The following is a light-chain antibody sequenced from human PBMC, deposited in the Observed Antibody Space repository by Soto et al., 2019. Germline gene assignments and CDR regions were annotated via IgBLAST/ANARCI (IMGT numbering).Light chain of an antibody. CDR1: QRVDKY. V-gene: IGKV3-11*01. J-gene: IGKJ4*01. Sequence: EIVLTQSQATLSFSPGERATLSCRASQRVDKYLVWYQQKPGQAPRLLIYDASSRATGIPARFSGSGSGTDFSLTITSLEPEDFAVYYCQQRTNWPLTFGGGTKLEIK. CDR2: DAS. CDR3: QQRTNWPLT.